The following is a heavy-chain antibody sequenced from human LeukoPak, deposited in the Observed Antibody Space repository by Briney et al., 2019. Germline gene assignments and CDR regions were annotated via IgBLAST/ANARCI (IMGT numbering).Heavy chain of an antibody. Sequence: GGSLRLSCAASGFTFSSYSMNWVRQAPGKGLEWVSSISGSSSYIYYADSVKGRFTISRDNAKNSLYLQMNSLRAEDTAVYYCARCRYYDFWSGYDTLIDYWGQGTLVTVSS. D-gene: IGHD3-3*01. CDR3: ARCRYYDFWSGYDTLIDY. V-gene: IGHV3-21*01. CDR1: GFTFSSYS. J-gene: IGHJ4*02. CDR2: ISGSSSYI.